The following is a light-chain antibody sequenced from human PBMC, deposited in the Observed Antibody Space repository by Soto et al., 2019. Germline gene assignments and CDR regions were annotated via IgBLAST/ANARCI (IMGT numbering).Light chain of an antibody. CDR1: QTISSW. J-gene: IGKJ5*01. Sequence: DIPMTQSPSTLSGSVGDRVTITCRASQTISSWLGWYQQKPGKAPKLLIYKASTLKSGVPSRFSASGSGTEFTLTITSLQPEDFATYYCQQYHSYPLTLGQGTQLEIK. CDR2: KAS. V-gene: IGKV1-5*03. CDR3: QQYHSYPLT.